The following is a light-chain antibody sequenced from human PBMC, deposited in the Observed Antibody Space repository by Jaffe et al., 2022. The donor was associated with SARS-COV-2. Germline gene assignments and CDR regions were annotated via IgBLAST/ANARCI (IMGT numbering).Light chain of an antibody. V-gene: IGKV4-1*01. CDR3: QQYLNTPWT. J-gene: IGKJ1*01. CDR1: QSVFYTSNSKDYFTGNY. Sequence: DIVMTQSPDSLTVSLGERATINCKSSQSVFYTSNSKDYFTGNYLVWYQKKPGQPPKPLIYWASTRASGVPDRFSGSGSGTDFTLIINNLQAEDVAVYYCQQYLNTPWTFGQGTKVDIK. CDR2: WAS.